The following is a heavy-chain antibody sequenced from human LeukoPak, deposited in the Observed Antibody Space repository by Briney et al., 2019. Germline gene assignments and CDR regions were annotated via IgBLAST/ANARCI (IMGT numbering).Heavy chain of an antibody. CDR1: GFTFSNYG. D-gene: IGHD3-22*01. V-gene: IGHV3-30*18. CDR2: ISYDGSNE. Sequence: PGGSLRLSCTASGFTFSNYGMHWVRQAPGKGLEWVAVISYDGSNEYYADSVKGRFTISRDNSKNTLFLQMNSLRPEDTAVCHCAKVALFSGYYPPFDYWGQGTLVTVSS. CDR3: AKVALFSGYYPPFDY. J-gene: IGHJ4*02.